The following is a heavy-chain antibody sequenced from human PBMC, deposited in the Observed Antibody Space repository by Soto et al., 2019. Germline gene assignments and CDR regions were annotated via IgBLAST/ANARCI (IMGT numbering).Heavy chain of an antibody. J-gene: IGHJ4*02. Sequence: GGSLRLSCAASGFTFTSYAVSWVRQAPGKGLEWVSAISGGGGSTYYADSVKGRFTISRDSSKSTMYLQMSSLRAEDTAIYYCARDRGSAWYLFEHWGQGTLVTVSS. CDR2: ISGGGGST. D-gene: IGHD6-19*01. V-gene: IGHV3-23*01. CDR3: ARDRGSAWYLFEH. CDR1: GFTFTSYA.